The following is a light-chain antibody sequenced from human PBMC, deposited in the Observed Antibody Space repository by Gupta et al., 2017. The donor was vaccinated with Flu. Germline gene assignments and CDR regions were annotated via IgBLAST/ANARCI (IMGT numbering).Light chain of an antibody. J-gene: IGLJ3*02. CDR1: SSNFGADYD. CDR3: QYYDNGLRGSV. Sequence: QSVLTQPPSVSGAPGQRVTISCTGSSSNFGADYDVHWYRQLPGTTPKLLIYDNNNRPSGVPDRFSASKSGTSASPAITGLQAEDEAMDYCQYYDNGLRGSVFGGGTKLTVL. V-gene: IGLV1-40*01. CDR2: DNN.